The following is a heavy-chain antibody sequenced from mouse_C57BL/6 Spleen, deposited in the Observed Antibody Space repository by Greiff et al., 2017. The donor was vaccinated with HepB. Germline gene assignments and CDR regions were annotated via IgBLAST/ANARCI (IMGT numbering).Heavy chain of an antibody. D-gene: IGHD3-3*01. J-gene: IGHJ2*01. CDR2: INPSTGGT. CDR3: AREGLLDY. CDR1: GYSFTGYY. Sequence: EVKLEESGPELVKPGASVKISCKASGYSFTGYYMNWVKQSPEKSLEWIGEINPSTGGTTYNQKFKAKATLTVDKSSSTAYMQLKSLTSEDSAVYYCAREGLLDYWGQGTTLTVSS. V-gene: IGHV1-42*01.